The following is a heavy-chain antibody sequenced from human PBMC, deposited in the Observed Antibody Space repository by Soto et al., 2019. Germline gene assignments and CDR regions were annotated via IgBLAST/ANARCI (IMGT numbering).Heavy chain of an antibody. V-gene: IGHV3-48*02. D-gene: IGHD6-19*01. J-gene: IGHJ4*02. Sequence: EVQLVESGGGLVQPGGSLRLSCAASGFTLSSYSMHWVRQAPGKGLEWVSYISGSGGTIYYADSVKGRFTISRDNAKHSLSVQMNSLRDEDTAVYFCARETGLRSSGWSYYFDFWGQGTLVTVSS. CDR3: ARETGLRSSGWSYYFDF. CDR2: ISGSGGTI. CDR1: GFTLSSYS.